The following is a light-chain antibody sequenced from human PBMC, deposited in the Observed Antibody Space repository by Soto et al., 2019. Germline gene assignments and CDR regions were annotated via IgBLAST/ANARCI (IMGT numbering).Light chain of an antibody. CDR1: QSVSSSY. Sequence: EIVLTQSPGTLSLSPGERATLSCRASQSVSSSYLAWYQQKPGQAPRLLIYGASSRATGIPDRFSGSGSGTDFTLTISRLEPEDFAVYYCQQYGSSLSWTFGQGTKV. CDR3: QQYGSSLSWT. CDR2: GAS. J-gene: IGKJ1*01. V-gene: IGKV3-20*01.